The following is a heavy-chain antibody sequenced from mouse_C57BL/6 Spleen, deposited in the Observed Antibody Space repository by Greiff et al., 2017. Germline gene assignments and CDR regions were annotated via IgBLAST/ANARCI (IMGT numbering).Heavy chain of an antibody. J-gene: IGHJ2*01. CDR3: ARVDYDFDY. CDR1: GYSITSGYY. D-gene: IGHD2-4*01. V-gene: IGHV3-6*01. Sequence: VQLKESGPGLVKPSQSLSLTCSVTGYSITSGYYWNWIRQFPGNKLEWMGYISYDGSNNYNPSLKNRISITRDTSKNQFFLKLNSVTTEDTATYYCARVDYDFDYWGQGTTLTVSS. CDR2: ISYDGSN.